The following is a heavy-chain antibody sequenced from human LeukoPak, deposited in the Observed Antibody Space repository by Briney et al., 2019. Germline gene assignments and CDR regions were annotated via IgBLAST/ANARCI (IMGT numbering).Heavy chain of an antibody. Sequence: SETLSLTCSVSGGSIRSYYWTWIRQPPGKGLEWIGYIYYSGSTNYNPSLKSRVTISVDTSKNQFSLKMRSVTAADTAVYYCATVYCSRGSCYPDYWGQGTLITVSS. J-gene: IGHJ4*02. D-gene: IGHD2-15*01. V-gene: IGHV4-59*01. CDR2: IYYSGST. CDR3: ATVYCSRGSCYPDY. CDR1: GGSIRSYY.